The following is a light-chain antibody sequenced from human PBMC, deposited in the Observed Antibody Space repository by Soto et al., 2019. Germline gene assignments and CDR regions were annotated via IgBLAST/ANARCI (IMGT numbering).Light chain of an antibody. V-gene: IGKV1-5*03. CDR1: QSISSW. Sequence: DIQMTQSPSTLSASVGDRVTITCRASQSISSWLAWYKQKPGKAPKLLIYKSSSLESGVPSRFSGSGSGTEFTLTISSMQPDDFATYYCQQYNSYLWTFGQRTKVEIK. J-gene: IGKJ1*01. CDR3: QQYNSYLWT. CDR2: KSS.